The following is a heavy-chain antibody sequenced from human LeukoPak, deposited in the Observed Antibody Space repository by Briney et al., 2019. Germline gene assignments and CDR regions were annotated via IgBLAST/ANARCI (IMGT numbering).Heavy chain of an antibody. D-gene: IGHD6-6*01. J-gene: IGHJ5*02. CDR2: IYHSGST. V-gene: IGHV4-38-2*02. CDR3: ARGDSSSPNWFDP. CDR1: GYSISSGYY. Sequence: SETLSLTCTVSGYSISSGYYWGWIRQPPGKGLEWIGSIYHSGSTYYNPSLKSRVTISVDTSKNQFSLKLSSVTAADTAVYYCARGDSSSPNWFDPWGQGTLVTVSS.